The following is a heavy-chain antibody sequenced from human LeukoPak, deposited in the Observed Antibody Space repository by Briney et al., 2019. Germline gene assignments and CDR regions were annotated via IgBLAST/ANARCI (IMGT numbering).Heavy chain of an antibody. CDR1: GFAFSLYA. V-gene: IGHV3-23*01. Sequence: GGSLRLSCAASGFAFSLYAMSWLRQPPGKGLEWVSTINANSGTTSYAASVRGRFTISRDNSKNTLYLQVNTLRADDTATYYCAKPISGGLAVTADWFHPWGQGTLVVVSS. CDR2: INANSGTT. J-gene: IGHJ5*01. D-gene: IGHD6-19*01. CDR3: AKPISGGLAVTADWFHP.